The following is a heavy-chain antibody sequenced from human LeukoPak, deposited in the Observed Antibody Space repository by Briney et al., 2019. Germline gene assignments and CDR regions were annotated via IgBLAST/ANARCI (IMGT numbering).Heavy chain of an antibody. J-gene: IGHJ2*01. D-gene: IGHD4-17*01. V-gene: IGHV3-48*01. CDR1: GFTFSTHG. CDR2: ISTRSATI. CDR3: VRVRGPTVATWYFDL. Sequence: GGSLRLSCGASGFTFSTHGMIWLREAPGKGLEGVSYISTRSATIYYADSVKGRFTISRDNATNSLYLQMHSLRAGATAVYYCVRVRGPTVATWYFDLWGRGTLVTVS.